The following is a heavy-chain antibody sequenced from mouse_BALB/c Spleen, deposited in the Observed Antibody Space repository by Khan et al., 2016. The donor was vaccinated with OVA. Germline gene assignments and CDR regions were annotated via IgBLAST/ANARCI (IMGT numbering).Heavy chain of an antibody. CDR1: GYSITSDYA. V-gene: IGHV3-2*02. CDR2: ISYSGST. Sequence: EVKLLESGPGLVKPSQSLSLTCTVTGYSITSDYAWNWIRQFPGNKLEWMGYISYSGSTSYHPSLKSRFSIRRDTTKNQFFLRLKFVTTEDTATYYCAMGRTYWGQGTLVTVSA. D-gene: IGHD4-1*01. CDR3: AMGRTY. J-gene: IGHJ3*01.